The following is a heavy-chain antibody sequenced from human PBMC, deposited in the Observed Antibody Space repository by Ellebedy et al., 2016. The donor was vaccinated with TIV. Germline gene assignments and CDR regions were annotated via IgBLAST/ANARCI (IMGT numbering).Heavy chain of an antibody. CDR3: AKDWITREGVSWSGEPHQAD. CDR2: ISGST. Sequence: PGGSLRLSCAASGFTFNDYAMTWVRQAPGKGLEWVSSISGSTYYADSVKGRFTISRDNSKNTLYLQMDSLRAEDTAVYYCAKDWITREGVSWSGEPHQADWGQGTLVTVSS. CDR1: GFTFNDYA. D-gene: IGHD3-10*01. V-gene: IGHV3-23*01. J-gene: IGHJ4*02.